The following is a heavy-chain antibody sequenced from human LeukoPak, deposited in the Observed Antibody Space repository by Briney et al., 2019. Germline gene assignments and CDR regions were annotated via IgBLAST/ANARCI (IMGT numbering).Heavy chain of an antibody. CDR1: GYTFTSYG. CDR2: ISAYIGNT. Sequence: GASVKVSCKASGYTFTSYGISWVRQAPGQGLEWMGWISAYIGNTNYAQKLQGRVTMTRNTSISTAYMELSSLRSEDTAVYYCARSTPLAAIGVYYHYYGMDVWGQGTTVPVSS. J-gene: IGHJ6*02. CDR3: ARSTPLAAIGVYYHYYGMDV. D-gene: IGHD2-2*01. V-gene: IGHV1-18*01.